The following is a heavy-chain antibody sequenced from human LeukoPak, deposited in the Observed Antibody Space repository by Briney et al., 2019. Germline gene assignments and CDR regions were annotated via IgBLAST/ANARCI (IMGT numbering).Heavy chain of an antibody. D-gene: IGHD6-13*01. Sequence: GGSLRLSCAASGFTFSSYAMSWVRQAPGKGLEWVSAISGSGGSTYYADSVKGRFTISRDNSKNTLYLQMNSLRAEDTAVYYCARDELGYSSSWTYFDYWGQETLVTVSS. CDR3: ARDELGYSSSWTYFDY. CDR1: GFTFSSYA. CDR2: ISGSGGST. V-gene: IGHV3-23*01. J-gene: IGHJ4*02.